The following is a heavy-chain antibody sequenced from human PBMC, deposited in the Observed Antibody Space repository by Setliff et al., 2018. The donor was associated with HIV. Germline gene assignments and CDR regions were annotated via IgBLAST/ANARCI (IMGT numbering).Heavy chain of an antibody. CDR3: ARSDYDFRTSTPTFFDP. CDR2: IYHSGSA. J-gene: IGHJ5*02. V-gene: IGHV4-39*07. Sequence: SETLSLTCTVSGGSIKNTDYFWGWIRQPPGKGLEWIGSIYHSGSAYYNPSLKSRVTISMDTSKNQFFLKLNSVTAADTAVYYCARSDYDFRTSTPTFFDPWGQGTLVTVSS. D-gene: IGHD3-3*01. CDR1: GGSIKNTDYF.